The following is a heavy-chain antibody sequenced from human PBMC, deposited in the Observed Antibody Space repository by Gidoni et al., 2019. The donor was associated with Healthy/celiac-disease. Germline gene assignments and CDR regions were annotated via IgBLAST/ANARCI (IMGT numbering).Heavy chain of an antibody. CDR2: IYSGGST. V-gene: IGHV3-53*01. J-gene: IGHJ4*02. CDR3: ARGSGRGDY. CDR1: GFTVSSNY. Sequence: EVQLVESGGGLIKPGGSLRLSCAAFGFTVSSNYMSWVRQAPGKVLEWFSVIYSGGSTYYADSVKGRFTISRDNSKNTLYLQMNSLRAEDTAVYYCARGSGRGDYWGQGTLVTVSS. D-gene: IGHD6-19*01.